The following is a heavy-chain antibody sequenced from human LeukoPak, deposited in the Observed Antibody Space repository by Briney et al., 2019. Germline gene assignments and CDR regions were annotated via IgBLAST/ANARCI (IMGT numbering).Heavy chain of an antibody. D-gene: IGHD5/OR15-5a*01. Sequence: GSLRLSCTTSGFIFSSYGMHWVRQAPGKGLEWVTLIQYDGTKEYYADSVKGRFAVSRDISKNTLYLQMNNVRPEDTAVYYCAKDGLGHTNYYSYHYMDVWGKGTTVTVSS. CDR3: AKDGLGHTNYYSYHYMDV. J-gene: IGHJ6*03. CDR2: IQYDGTKE. V-gene: IGHV3-30*02. CDR1: GFIFSSYG.